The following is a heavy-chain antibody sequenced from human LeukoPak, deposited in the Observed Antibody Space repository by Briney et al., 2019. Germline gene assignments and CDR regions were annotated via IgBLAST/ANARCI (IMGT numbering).Heavy chain of an antibody. D-gene: IGHD1-26*01. J-gene: IGHJ5*02. CDR2: ISTSGST. CDR3: ARGGNYWPQWWFDP. V-gene: IGHV4-4*07. Sequence: SETLSLTCTVSGGSISSYYWSWIRQPAGKGLESIGHISTSGSTNYNPSLKSRVTMSVDTSKNQFSLKLSSVTAADTAVYYCARGGNYWPQWWFDPWGRGTLVSVSS. CDR1: GGSISSYY.